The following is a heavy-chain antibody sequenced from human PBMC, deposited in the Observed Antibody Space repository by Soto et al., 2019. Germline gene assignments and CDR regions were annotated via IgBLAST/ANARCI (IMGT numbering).Heavy chain of an antibody. Sequence: EVQLVESGGGLVKPGGSLRLSCAASGFTFSNAWMNWVRQAPGKGMEWVGRIKSKTDGGTTDYAAPVKGRFTISRDDSKNTLYLQMTSLKTEHTAVYYCTTVRTQLLVVSWFDPWGQGTLVTVSS. J-gene: IGHJ5*02. CDR2: IKSKTDGGTT. CDR1: GFTFSNAW. CDR3: TTVRTQLLVVSWFDP. D-gene: IGHD2-21*01. V-gene: IGHV3-15*07.